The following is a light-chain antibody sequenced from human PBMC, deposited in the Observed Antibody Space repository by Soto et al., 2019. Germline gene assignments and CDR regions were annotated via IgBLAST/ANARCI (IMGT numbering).Light chain of an antibody. V-gene: IGLV2-14*01. CDR1: SSDVGGYDF. J-gene: IGLJ1*01. Sequence: QSALTQPASVSGSPGQSITISCTGTSSDVGGYDFVSWYRQYPGQAPKILIYEVTHRRSGVPDRFSGSTSGNTASLTISGLQEDYEEDDYCSSYTITRSTVFVTGTKVTVL. CDR2: EVT. CDR3: SSYTITRSTV.